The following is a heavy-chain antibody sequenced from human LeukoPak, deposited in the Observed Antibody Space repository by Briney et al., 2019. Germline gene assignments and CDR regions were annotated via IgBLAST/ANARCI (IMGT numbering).Heavy chain of an antibody. J-gene: IGHJ4*02. CDR2: INPNSGDT. Sequence: ASVKDSCKASGYTFTGYYLHWVRQAPGQGLEWMGWINPNSGDTNYAQKFQGRVTMTRDTSINTAYMELSRLRSDDTAVYHCARDLTMFVVVPGYWGQGTLVTVSS. V-gene: IGHV1-2*02. D-gene: IGHD3-10*02. CDR3: ARDLTMFVVVPGY. CDR1: GYTFTGYY.